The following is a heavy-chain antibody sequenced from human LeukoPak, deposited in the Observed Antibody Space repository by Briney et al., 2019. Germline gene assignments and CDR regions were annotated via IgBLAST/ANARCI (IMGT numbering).Heavy chain of an antibody. V-gene: IGHV3-21*01. J-gene: IGHJ4*02. Sequence: GGSLRLSCAASGFTFSSHSLMWVRQAPGKGLEWVSSISPDSGYIYYADSVKGRFTISRDNAENSLFLQMNSLGAEDTAVYYCAPFAAVTHYYFDYWGQGTLVTVSS. CDR3: APFAAVTHYYFDY. CDR1: GFTFSSHS. D-gene: IGHD6-13*01. CDR2: ISPDSGYI.